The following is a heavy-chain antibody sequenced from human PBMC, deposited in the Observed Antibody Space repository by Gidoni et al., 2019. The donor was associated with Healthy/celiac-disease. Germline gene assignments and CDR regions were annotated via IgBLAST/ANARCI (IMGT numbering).Heavy chain of an antibody. Sequence: QVQLQESGPGLVKPSQTLSLTCPVSGGSLSRGDYYWSWIRQPPGKGLEWIGYIYYSGSTYYNPSLKSRVTISVDTSKNQFSLKLSSVTAADTAVYYCARERGEGITMVRGVIGAFDIWGQGTMVTVSS. J-gene: IGHJ3*02. CDR2: IYYSGST. D-gene: IGHD3-10*01. CDR3: ARERGEGITMVRGVIGAFDI. V-gene: IGHV4-30-4*01. CDR1: GGSLSRGDYY.